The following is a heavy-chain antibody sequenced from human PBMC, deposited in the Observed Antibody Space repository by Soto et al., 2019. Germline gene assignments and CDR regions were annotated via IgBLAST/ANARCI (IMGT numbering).Heavy chain of an antibody. Sequence: QVQLQESGPGLVKPSQTLSLTCTVSGGSISSGGYYWYWIRQHPGKGLEWIGYIYYSGTTYYNPSPKSRVTISLDTSKNQFSLKLSSVTAADTAVYYCAASCVACGGFNYYGMDVWGQGTTVTVSS. V-gene: IGHV4-31*03. CDR3: AASCVACGGFNYYGMDV. CDR1: GGSISSGGYY. D-gene: IGHD2-21*01. CDR2: IYYSGTT. J-gene: IGHJ6*02.